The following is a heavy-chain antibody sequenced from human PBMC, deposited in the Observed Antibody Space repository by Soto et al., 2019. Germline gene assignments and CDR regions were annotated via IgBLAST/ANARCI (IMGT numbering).Heavy chain of an antibody. CDR1: GGSMNNNY. CDR2: IYYSGST. CDR3: ARDGRWFDP. Sequence: SETLSLTCTVSGGSMNNNYWNWIRQPPGKGLEWIGYIYYSGSTTYNPSLKSRVTISVDTSKNQLSLKLSSVTAADTAVYYCARDGRWFDPWGQGTLVTVSS. D-gene: IGHD1-1*01. J-gene: IGHJ5*02. V-gene: IGHV4-59*01.